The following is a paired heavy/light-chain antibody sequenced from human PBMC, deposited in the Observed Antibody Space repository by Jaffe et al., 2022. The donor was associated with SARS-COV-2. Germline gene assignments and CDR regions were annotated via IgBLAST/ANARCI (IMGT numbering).Light chain of an antibody. CDR2: WAS. CDR3: QQYYNTPYT. Sequence: DIVMTQSPDSLAVSLGERATINCKSSQSVLYSSNNQNYLAWYQQKPGQPPKLLIYWASTRESGVPDRFSGSGSGTDFTLTINSLQAEDVAVYYCQQYYNTPYTFGQGTKLEIK. V-gene: IGKV4-1*01. J-gene: IGKJ2*01. CDR1: QSVLYSSNNQNY.
Heavy chain of an antibody. V-gene: IGHV4-59*01. Sequence: QVQLQESGPGLVKPSETLSLTCTVSGGSISIYYWSWIRQPPGKGLEWIGYIYHTGSTNYNPSLKSRVAISVDTSKNQFSLRLSSVTAADTAVYYCARSMVRGIYRMAYDYWGQGTLVTVSS. D-gene: IGHD3-10*01. CDR1: GGSISIYY. CDR3: ARSMVRGIYRMAYDY. CDR2: IYHTGST. J-gene: IGHJ4*02.